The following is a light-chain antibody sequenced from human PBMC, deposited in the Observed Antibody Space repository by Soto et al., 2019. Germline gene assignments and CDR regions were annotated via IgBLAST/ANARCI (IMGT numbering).Light chain of an antibody. V-gene: IGKV3-20*01. CDR2: GAS. Sequence: EIVLTQSPGTLSLSPGERATLSCRASQSISSSYLAWYQQKPGQAPRLLIYGASSRATGIPDRFSGSESGTDFTLTISRREPEDFAVYYCQQYGSSRTFGQGTKVEIK. CDR1: QSISSSY. J-gene: IGKJ1*01. CDR3: QQYGSSRT.